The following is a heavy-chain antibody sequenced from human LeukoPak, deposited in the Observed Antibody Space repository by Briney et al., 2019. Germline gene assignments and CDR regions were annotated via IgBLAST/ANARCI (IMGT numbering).Heavy chain of an antibody. V-gene: IGHV3-21*01. Sequence: PGGSLRLSCAASGFTFSPYNVNWVRQAPGKGLEWVSSISSSSSYIYYADSVKGRFTISRDNAKNSLYLQMNSLRAEDTAVYYCARDLVGATGGPCDWGQGTLVTVSS. D-gene: IGHD1-26*01. CDR1: GFTFSPYN. CDR3: ARDLVGATGGPCD. J-gene: IGHJ4*02. CDR2: ISSSSSYI.